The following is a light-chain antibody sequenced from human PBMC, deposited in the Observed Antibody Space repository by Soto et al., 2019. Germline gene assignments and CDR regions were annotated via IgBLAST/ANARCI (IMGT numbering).Light chain of an antibody. J-gene: IGKJ1*01. Sequence: DIVMTQSPDSLAVSLGERATINCKSSQSVLYSSNNKNYLAWYQQKPGQPPKLLIYWASTRESGVPDRFSGSGSGTDFTLTISSLQAEDVAFYYCQQYYSTPRTFGQGTKVEIK. CDR1: QSVLYSSNNKNY. CDR2: WAS. V-gene: IGKV4-1*01. CDR3: QQYYSTPRT.